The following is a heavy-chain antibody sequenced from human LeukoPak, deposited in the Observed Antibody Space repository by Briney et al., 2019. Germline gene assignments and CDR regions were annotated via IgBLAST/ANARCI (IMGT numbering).Heavy chain of an antibody. CDR3: AKLPSYDSSGYENRDY. Sequence: GGSLRLSCAASGFTFSSYGMHWVRQAPGKGLEWVAFIRYDGSNKYYAYSVKGRFTISRDNSKNTLYLQMNSLRAEDTAVYYCAKLPSYDSSGYENRDYWGQGTLVTVSS. J-gene: IGHJ4*02. D-gene: IGHD3-22*01. CDR1: GFTFSSYG. CDR2: IRYDGSNK. V-gene: IGHV3-30*02.